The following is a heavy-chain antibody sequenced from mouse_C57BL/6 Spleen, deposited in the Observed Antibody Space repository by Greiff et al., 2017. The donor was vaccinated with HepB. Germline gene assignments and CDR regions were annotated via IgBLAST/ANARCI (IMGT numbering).Heavy chain of an antibody. V-gene: IGHV3-1*01. CDR3: ARVGSFYWYFDV. D-gene: IGHD4-1*01. Sequence: EVQLQESGPGMVKPSQSLSLTCTVTGYSITSGYDWHWIRHFPGNKLEWMGYISYSGSTNYNPSLKSRISITHDTSKNHFFLKLNSVTTEDTATYYCARVGSFYWYFDVWGTGTTVTVSS. J-gene: IGHJ1*03. CDR2: ISYSGST. CDR1: GYSITSGYD.